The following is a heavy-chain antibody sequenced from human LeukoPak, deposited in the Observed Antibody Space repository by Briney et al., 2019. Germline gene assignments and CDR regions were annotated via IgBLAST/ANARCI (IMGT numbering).Heavy chain of an antibody. CDR2: IYPGDSDT. V-gene: IGHV5-51*01. J-gene: IGHJ6*02. Sequence: GESLKISCKGSGYSFTSYWIGWVRQMPGKGLEWMGIIYPGDSDTRYSPSFRGQVTISADKSISTAYLQWSSLKASDTAMYYCARRRSSSSWYKNYYYYGMDVWGQGTTVTVSS. CDR3: ARRRSSSSWYKNYYYYGMDV. CDR1: GYSFTSYW. D-gene: IGHD6-13*01.